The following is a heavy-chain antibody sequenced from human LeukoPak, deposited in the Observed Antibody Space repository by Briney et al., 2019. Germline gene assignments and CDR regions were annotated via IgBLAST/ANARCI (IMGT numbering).Heavy chain of an antibody. CDR3: ARNQGFWGGCRGLCYMDV. V-gene: IGHV3-30*02. Sequence: PPGGSLRISCAASGITISSSDMHWVRQAPGKGLEWVAFIHYDGSNKYYGDSVKGRFTISRDNSKNTLFLQMNSLRAEDTAVYYCARNQGFWGGCRGLCYMDVWGKGTTVIVPS. D-gene: IGHD3-3*01. J-gene: IGHJ6*03. CDR2: IHYDGSNK. CDR1: GITISSSD.